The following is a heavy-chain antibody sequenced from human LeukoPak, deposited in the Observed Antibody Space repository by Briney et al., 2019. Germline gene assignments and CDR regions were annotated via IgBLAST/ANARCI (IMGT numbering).Heavy chain of an antibody. D-gene: IGHD2/OR15-2a*01. Sequence: GGSLRLSCAASGFTFSSYAMSWVRQAPGKGLEWVSGISGGGSPYYADYVKGRFTISRDNSRNTLYLQMNSLRPEDTAVYYCARDTFGSIDYWGQGILVTVSS. V-gene: IGHV3-23*01. CDR1: GFTFSSYA. J-gene: IGHJ4*02. CDR3: ARDTFGSIDY. CDR2: ISGGGSP.